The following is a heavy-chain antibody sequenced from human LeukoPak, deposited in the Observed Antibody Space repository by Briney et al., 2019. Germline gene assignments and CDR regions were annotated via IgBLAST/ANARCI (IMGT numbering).Heavy chain of an antibody. V-gene: IGHV3-21*01. J-gene: IGHJ4*02. CDR1: GFTFSSYS. CDR2: ISSSSSYI. CDR3: ARSAARRGGQKAPLDY. D-gene: IGHD6-6*01. Sequence: GGSLRLSCAASGFTFSSYSMNWVRQAPGKGLEWVSSISSSSSYIYYADSVKGRFTISRDNAKNSQYLQMNSLRAEDTAVYYCARSAARRGGQKAPLDYWGQGTLVTVSS.